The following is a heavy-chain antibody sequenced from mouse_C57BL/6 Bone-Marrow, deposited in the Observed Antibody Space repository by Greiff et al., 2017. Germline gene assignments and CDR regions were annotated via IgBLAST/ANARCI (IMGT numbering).Heavy chain of an antibody. D-gene: IGHD1-1*01. V-gene: IGHV1-76*01. J-gene: IGHJ2*01. CDR1: GYTFTDYY. CDR3: ARRGGSSYNFDY. CDR2: IYPGSGNT. Sequence: QVQLQQSGAELVRPGASVKLSCKASGYTFTDYYINWVKQRPGQGLEWIARIYPGSGNTYYNEKFKGKATLTAEKSSSTAYMQLSSLTSEDSAVYFCARRGGSSYNFDYWGQGTTLTVSS.